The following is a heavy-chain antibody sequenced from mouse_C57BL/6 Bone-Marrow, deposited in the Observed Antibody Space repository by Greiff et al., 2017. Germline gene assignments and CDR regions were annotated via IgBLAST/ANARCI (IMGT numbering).Heavy chain of an antibody. CDR2: IYPGGGYT. J-gene: IGHJ1*03. CDR3: ARIKLHYWYLDV. Sequence: VQLQQSGAELVRPGTSVKMSCKASGYTFTNYWIGWAKQRPGHGLEWIGDIYPGGGYTNYNEKFKGKATLTADKSSSTAYMQFSSLTSEDSAIYYCARIKLHYWYLDVWGTGTTVTVSS. CDR1: GYTFTNYW. V-gene: IGHV1-63*01. D-gene: IGHD1-3*01.